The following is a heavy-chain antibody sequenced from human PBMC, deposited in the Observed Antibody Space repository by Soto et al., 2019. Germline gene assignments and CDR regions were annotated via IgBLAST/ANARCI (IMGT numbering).Heavy chain of an antibody. J-gene: IGHJ6*02. CDR3: ASLSNWNYWTNYYYYGMDV. CDR1: GFTFSSYA. V-gene: IGHV3-30-3*01. CDR2: ISYDGSNK. D-gene: IGHD1-7*01. Sequence: QVQLVESGGGVVQPGRSLRLSCAASGFTFSSYAMHWVRQAPGKGLEWVAVISYDGSNKYYADSVKGRFTISRDNSKNTLYLQMNSLRAEDTAVYYCASLSNWNYWTNYYYYGMDVWGQGTTVTVSS.